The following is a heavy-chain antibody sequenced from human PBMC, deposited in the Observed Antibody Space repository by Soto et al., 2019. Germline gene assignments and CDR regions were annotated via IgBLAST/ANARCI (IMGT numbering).Heavy chain of an antibody. CDR2: INAGNGNT. Sequence: QVQLVQSGAEVKKPGASVKVSCKASGYTFTSYAMHWVRQAPGQRLEWMGWINAGNGNTKYSQKFQGRVTITRDTYASTAYMELSSLRSEDTAVYYCARTGGEAYCGGDCYSPYNWFDPWGQGTLVTVSS. V-gene: IGHV1-3*01. CDR1: GYTFTSYA. J-gene: IGHJ5*02. D-gene: IGHD2-21*02. CDR3: ARTGGEAYCGGDCYSPYNWFDP.